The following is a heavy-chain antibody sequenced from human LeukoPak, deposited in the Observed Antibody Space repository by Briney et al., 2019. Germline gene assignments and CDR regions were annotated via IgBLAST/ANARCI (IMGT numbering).Heavy chain of an antibody. D-gene: IGHD3-22*01. Sequence: GGSLRLSCAASGFTVSSNYMSWVRQAPGKGLEWVSVIYSGGSTYYADSVKGRFTISRDNSKNTLYLQMNSLRAEDTAVYYCARATYYYDSSGYYSFDYWGQGTLVTVSS. CDR2: IYSGGST. V-gene: IGHV3-53*01. J-gene: IGHJ4*02. CDR3: ARATYYYDSSGYYSFDY. CDR1: GFTVSSNY.